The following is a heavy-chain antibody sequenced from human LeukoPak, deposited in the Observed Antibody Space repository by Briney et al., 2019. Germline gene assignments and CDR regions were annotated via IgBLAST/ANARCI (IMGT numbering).Heavy chain of an antibody. CDR1: GYTFTSYY. J-gene: IGHJ4*02. CDR2: INPSGGST. D-gene: IGHD3-3*01. CDR3: ATHDLRFLEWLLYY. Sequence: ASVKVSCKASGYTFTSYYMHWVRQAPGQGLEWMGIINPSGGSTSYAQKFQGRVTMTEDTSTDTAYMELSSLRSEDTAVYYCATHDLRFLEWLLYYWGQGTLVTVSS. V-gene: IGHV1-46*01.